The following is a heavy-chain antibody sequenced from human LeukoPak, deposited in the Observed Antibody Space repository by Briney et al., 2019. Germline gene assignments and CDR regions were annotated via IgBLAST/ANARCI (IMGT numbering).Heavy chain of an antibody. CDR3: ARAYDCSSTSCYRFDP. Sequence: ASVKVSCKASGYTFTGYYMHWVRQAPGQGLEWMGWINPNSGGTSYAQKFQGRVTMTRDTSISTAYMELSRLRSDDTAVYYCARAYDCSSTSCYRFDPWGQGTLVTVSS. CDR2: INPNSGGT. D-gene: IGHD2-2*01. V-gene: IGHV1-2*02. J-gene: IGHJ5*02. CDR1: GYTFTGYY.